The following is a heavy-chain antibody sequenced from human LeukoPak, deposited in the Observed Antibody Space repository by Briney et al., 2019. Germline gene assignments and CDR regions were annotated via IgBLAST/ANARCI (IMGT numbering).Heavy chain of an antibody. J-gene: IGHJ4*02. CDR2: INSDGSST. CDR1: GFTFSSYW. V-gene: IGHV3-74*01. Sequence: GGSLRLSCAASGFTFSSYWMHWVRQAPGKGRVWVSRINSDGSSTSYADSVKGRFTISRDNAKNTLYLQMNSLRAEDTAVYYCARDLYDTFDYWGQGTLVTVSS. CDR3: ARDLYDTFDY. D-gene: IGHD3-16*01.